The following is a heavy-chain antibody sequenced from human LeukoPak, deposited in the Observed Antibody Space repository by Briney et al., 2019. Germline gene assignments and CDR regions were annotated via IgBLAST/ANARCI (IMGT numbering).Heavy chain of an antibody. J-gene: IGHJ4*02. Sequence: GGSLRLSCAASAFTFSDYWMTWVRQAPGKGLERVANVNKDGSETYYVDSVKGRFTISRDNAKNSLYLQMNSLRDDDTAVYYCTRDKGWKLFDSWGQGTLVTVSS. CDR2: VNKDGSET. CDR1: AFTFSDYW. V-gene: IGHV3-7*01. CDR3: TRDKGWKLFDS. D-gene: IGHD1-1*01.